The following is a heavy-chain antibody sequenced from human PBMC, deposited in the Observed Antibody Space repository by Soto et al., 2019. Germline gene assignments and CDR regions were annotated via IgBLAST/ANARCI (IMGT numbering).Heavy chain of an antibody. CDR1: GGSITSGGYA. CDR2: IYHSGST. CDR3: ARVPHYDFWSWLDL. J-gene: IGHJ5*02. Sequence: ILCPTCAVPGGSITSGGYAGSWIRQPPGKGLEWSGYIYHSGSTYYNPSLKSRVTISVDRSKNQSSLKLSSVTAADTAVYYCARVPHYDFWSWLDLWGQGTLVTVSS. D-gene: IGHD3-3*01. V-gene: IGHV4-30-2*01.